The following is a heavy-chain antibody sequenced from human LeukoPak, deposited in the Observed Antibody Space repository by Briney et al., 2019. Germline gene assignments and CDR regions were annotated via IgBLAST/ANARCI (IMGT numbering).Heavy chain of an antibody. Sequence: GRSLRLSCAASGFTFSDAWMSWVRQPPGKGLEWVGRIRTKTDGGTTDYAAPVKGRFTISRDDSKNTLYLQMNSLKTEDTAVYYCTTRSGSYFSDAFDIWGQGTMVTVSS. D-gene: IGHD1-26*01. V-gene: IGHV3-15*01. J-gene: IGHJ3*02. CDR2: IRTKTDGGTT. CDR3: TTRSGSYFSDAFDI. CDR1: GFTFSDAW.